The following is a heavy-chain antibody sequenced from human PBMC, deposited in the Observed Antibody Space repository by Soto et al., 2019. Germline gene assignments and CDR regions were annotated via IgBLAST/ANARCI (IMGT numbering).Heavy chain of an antibody. CDR2: IYYSGST. CDR3: ARSSRDGYKFGY. V-gene: IGHV4-31*03. D-gene: IGHD5-12*01. J-gene: IGHJ4*02. Sequence: TLSHTCTVSGGSSISGGYCWSWIRQHPGKGLEWIGYIYYSGSTYYNPSLKSRVTISVDTSKNQFSLKLSSVTAADTAVYYCARSSRDGYKFGYWGQGTLVTVSS. CDR1: GGSSISGGYC.